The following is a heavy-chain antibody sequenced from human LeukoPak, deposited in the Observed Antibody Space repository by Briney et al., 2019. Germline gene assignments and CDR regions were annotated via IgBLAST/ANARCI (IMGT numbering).Heavy chain of an antibody. V-gene: IGHV3-30*04. CDR2: ISHDGINT. Sequence: QPGRSLRLPCAASRFSFSNYAMHWVRQDSGRGLEWLAVISHDGINTYYADSVKGRFTISRDNSKNTLYLQLNSLRAEDTAVYYCVKDQREAYRSGWSRDLDYWGQGTLVTVSS. J-gene: IGHJ4*02. CDR3: VKDQREAYRSGWSRDLDY. D-gene: IGHD6-19*01. CDR1: RFSFSNYA.